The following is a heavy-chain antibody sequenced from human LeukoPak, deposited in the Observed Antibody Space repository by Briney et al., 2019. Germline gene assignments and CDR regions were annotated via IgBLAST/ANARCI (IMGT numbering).Heavy chain of an antibody. J-gene: IGHJ5*01. D-gene: IGHD3-22*01. Sequence: GSLRLSCAAPGFSFDDYAIHWVRQAPGKGLEWVSLISGDGGSTFYADSVKGRFTISRDNSKNSLYLQMSSLRSEDTALYYCARESDSSGWYDSWGQGTLVTVSS. CDR2: ISGDGGST. CDR1: GFSFDDYA. V-gene: IGHV3-43*02. CDR3: ARESDSSGWYDS.